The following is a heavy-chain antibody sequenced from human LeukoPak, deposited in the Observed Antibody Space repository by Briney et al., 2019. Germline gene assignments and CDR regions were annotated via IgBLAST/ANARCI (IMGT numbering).Heavy chain of an antibody. J-gene: IGHJ3*02. D-gene: IGHD5-18*01. V-gene: IGHV1-8*03. Sequence: ASVKVSCKASGYTFTSYDINWVRQATGQGLEWMGWMNPNSGNTGYAQKFQGRVTITRNTSISTAYMELSSLRSEDTAVYYCAVCIASQLWSADAFDIWGQGTMVTVSS. CDR2: MNPNSGNT. CDR1: GYTFTSYD. CDR3: AVCIASQLWSADAFDI.